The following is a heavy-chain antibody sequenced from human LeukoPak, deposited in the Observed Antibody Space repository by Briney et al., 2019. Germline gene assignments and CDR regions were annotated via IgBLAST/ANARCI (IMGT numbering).Heavy chain of an antibody. CDR2: TYYSGSA. CDR1: GGSISSSSCY. D-gene: IGHD1-1*01. J-gene: IGHJ6*02. V-gene: IGHV4-39*02. Sequence: SETLSLTCTVSGGSISSSSCYRGWIRQPPGKGLEWVGSTYYSGSAYYNPPLKSRVTISVDTSKNHFSLRLSSVTAADTAVYYCASGHSQQGDYYYYAMDVWGQGTTVTVSS. CDR3: ASGHSQQGDYYYYAMDV.